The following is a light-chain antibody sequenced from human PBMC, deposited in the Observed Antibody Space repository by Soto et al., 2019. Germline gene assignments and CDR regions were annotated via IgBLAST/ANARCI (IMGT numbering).Light chain of an antibody. V-gene: IGLV1-44*01. CDR1: NSNIGRNT. Sequence: QSVLTHPPSASGTPGQRVTISCSGSNSNIGRNTVNWYQQLPGAAPSLLIYSNNQRPSGVPDRFSGSKSGTSASLAISGLQSEDEADYYCAAWDESPNVPVFGGGTKLTVL. CDR2: SNN. CDR3: AAWDESPNVPV. J-gene: IGLJ3*02.